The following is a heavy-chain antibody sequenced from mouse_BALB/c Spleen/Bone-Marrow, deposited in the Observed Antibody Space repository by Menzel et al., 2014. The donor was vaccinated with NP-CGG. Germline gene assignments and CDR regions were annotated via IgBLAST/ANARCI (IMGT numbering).Heavy chain of an antibody. D-gene: IGHD2-1*01. CDR1: GFTFSSYA. CDR3: ARDNGTYGWYFDV. Sequence: EVKLVDSGGGLVEPGGSLKLSCAASGFTFSSYAMSWVRQSPEKRLEWVAEISSGGSYTYYSDTVTGRFTISRDNVRNTLYLEMSGLRSEDTAMYHCARDNGTYGWYFDVWGAGTTVTVSS. CDR2: ISSGGSYT. J-gene: IGHJ1*01. V-gene: IGHV5-9-4*01.